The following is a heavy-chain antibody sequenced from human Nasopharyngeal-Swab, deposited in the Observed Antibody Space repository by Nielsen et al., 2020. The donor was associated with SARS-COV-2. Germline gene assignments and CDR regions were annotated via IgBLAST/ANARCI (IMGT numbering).Heavy chain of an antibody. J-gene: IGHJ3*02. V-gene: IGHV5-51*01. CDR2: ISPENSDT. Sequence: GESLKISCKGSGYSFTTSWIGWVRQKPGKGLELMGIISPENSDTRYSPSFQGQATFSSDKSVATAFLQWSSLKTSDTAIYYCARTNSWGRADAFDIWGQGTVVTVSS. D-gene: IGHD2-8*01. CDR1: GYSFTTSW. CDR3: ARTNSWGRADAFDI.